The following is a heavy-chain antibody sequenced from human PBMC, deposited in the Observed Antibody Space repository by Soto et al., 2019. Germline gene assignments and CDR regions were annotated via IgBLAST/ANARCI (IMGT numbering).Heavy chain of an antibody. V-gene: IGHV1-18*04. D-gene: IGHD6-19*01. CDR2: ISAYNGNT. Sequence: SXKISCKASGYTXSSYGIGLVRQAPGQGLEWMGWISAYNGNTNYAQKLQGRVTINTDTSTSTAYIELRSLRSYYTAVYYCARDYRQWLVRYYYYGMDVWGQGTTGTVS. CDR3: ARDYRQWLVRYYYYGMDV. J-gene: IGHJ6*02. CDR1: GYTXSSYG.